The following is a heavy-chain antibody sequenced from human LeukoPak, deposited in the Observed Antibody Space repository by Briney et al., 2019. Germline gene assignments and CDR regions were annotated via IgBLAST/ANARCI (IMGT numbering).Heavy chain of an antibody. Sequence: GASVKVSCKASGYTFTSYGIGWVRQAPGQGLEWMGWISAYNGNTNYAQKLQGRVTMTTDTSTSTAYMELRSLRSDDMAVYYCARGPIPNWNYVDYYMDVWGKGTTVTVSS. CDR3: ARGPIPNWNYVDYYMDV. V-gene: IGHV1-18*03. D-gene: IGHD1-7*01. CDR1: GYTFTSYG. J-gene: IGHJ6*03. CDR2: ISAYNGNT.